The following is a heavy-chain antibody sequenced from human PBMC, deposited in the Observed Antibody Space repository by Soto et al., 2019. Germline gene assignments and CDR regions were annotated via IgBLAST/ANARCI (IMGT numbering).Heavy chain of an antibody. V-gene: IGHV3-33*01. Sequence: QVQLVEAGGGVVQPGRSLRLSCAASGFTFSSYGMHWVRQAPGKGLEWVAVIWYDGSNKYYADSVKGRFTISRDNSKNTLYLQMNSLRAEDTAVYYCARGYSGRQSTHYYYGMDVWGQGTTVTVSS. CDR2: IWYDGSNK. J-gene: IGHJ6*02. D-gene: IGHD1-26*01. CDR3: ARGYSGRQSTHYYYGMDV. CDR1: GFTFSSYG.